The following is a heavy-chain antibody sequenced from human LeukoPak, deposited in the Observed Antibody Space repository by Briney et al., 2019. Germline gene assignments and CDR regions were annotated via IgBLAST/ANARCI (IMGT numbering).Heavy chain of an antibody. J-gene: IGHJ4*02. CDR2: IVPILGIA. CDR3: ARDQGGSYGSGSYPDY. D-gene: IGHD3-10*01. Sequence: ASVKVSCKASGGTFSSYAISWVRQAPGQGLEWMGRIVPILGIANYAQKFQGRVTITADKSTSTAYMELSSLRSEDTAVYYCARDQGGSYGSGSYPDYWGQGTLVTVSS. V-gene: IGHV1-69*04. CDR1: GGTFSSYA.